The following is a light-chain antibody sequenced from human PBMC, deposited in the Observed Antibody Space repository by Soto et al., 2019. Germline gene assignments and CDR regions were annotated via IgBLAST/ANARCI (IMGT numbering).Light chain of an antibody. J-gene: IGKJ1*01. CDR2: GAS. CDR3: QQYGNWPPWS. Sequence: EVVMTQSPASLSVSPGERATLSCRARQNISNNLAWYQQKHGQSPRLLISGASTRAAGIPGRFSGSGSGTGFTLILSSRESEDFAVYYCQQYGNWPPWSFGQGTRVELQ. V-gene: IGKV3-15*01. CDR1: QNISNN.